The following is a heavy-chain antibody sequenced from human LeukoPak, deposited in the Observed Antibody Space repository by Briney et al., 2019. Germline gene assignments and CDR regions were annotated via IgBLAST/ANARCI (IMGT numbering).Heavy chain of an antibody. CDR2: ISSSSSYI. D-gene: IGHD5-18*01. J-gene: IGHJ4*02. Sequence: PGGSLRLSCAASRFTFSSYSMNWVRQAPGKGLEWVSSISSSSSYIYYADSVKGRFTISRDNAKNSLYLQMNSLRAEDTAVYYCARDVDTAMDSPIDYWGQGTLVTVSS. CDR1: RFTFSSYS. CDR3: ARDVDTAMDSPIDY. V-gene: IGHV3-21*01.